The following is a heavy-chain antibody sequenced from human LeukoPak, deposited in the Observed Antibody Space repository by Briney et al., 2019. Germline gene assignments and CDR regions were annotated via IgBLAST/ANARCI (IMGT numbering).Heavy chain of an antibody. J-gene: IGHJ4*02. D-gene: IGHD3-22*01. CDR3: ARFDYYDSSGYYYPIFDY. CDR2: IYSGGST. Sequence: GGSLRLSCAASGFTVSSNYMSWVRQVPGKGLEWVSVIYSGGSTYYADSVKGRFTISRDNSKNTLYLQKNSLRAEDTAVYYCARFDYYDSSGYYYPIFDYWGQGTLVTVSS. V-gene: IGHV3-66*01. CDR1: GFTVSSNY.